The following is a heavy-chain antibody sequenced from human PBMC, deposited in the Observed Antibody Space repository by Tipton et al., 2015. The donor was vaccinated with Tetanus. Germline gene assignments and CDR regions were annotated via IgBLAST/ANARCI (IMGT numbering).Heavy chain of an antibody. CDR1: GGSISSGGYY. D-gene: IGHD3-22*01. J-gene: IGHJ6*02. V-gene: IGHV4-31*03. Sequence: TLSLTCTVSGGSISSGGYYWSWIRQHPGKGLEWIGYIYYSGSTYYNPSLKSRVTISVDTSKNQFSLKLSSVTAADTAVYYCARDQTVAYYDSSGYSSTYYYYGMDVWGQGTTVTVSS. CDR2: IYYSGST. CDR3: ARDQTVAYYDSSGYSSTYYYYGMDV.